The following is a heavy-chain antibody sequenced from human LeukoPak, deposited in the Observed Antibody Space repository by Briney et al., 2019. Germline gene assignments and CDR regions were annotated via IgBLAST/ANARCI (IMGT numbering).Heavy chain of an antibody. CDR3: AKDDAWGRYKD. Sequence: PGGSLRLSCAASGFTFSTYEMNWVRQAPGKGLEWVSYISSSGSTIYYADSVRGRFTISRDNAKNSLYLQMNSLRGDDTAVYYCAKDDAWGRYKDWGQGTLVTVSS. D-gene: IGHD3-16*01. J-gene: IGHJ1*01. CDR1: GFTFSTYE. V-gene: IGHV3-48*03. CDR2: ISSSGSTI.